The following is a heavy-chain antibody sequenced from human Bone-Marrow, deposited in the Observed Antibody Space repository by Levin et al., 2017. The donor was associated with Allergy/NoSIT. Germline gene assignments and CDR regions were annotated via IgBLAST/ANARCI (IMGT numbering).Heavy chain of an antibody. V-gene: IGHV3-64D*06. Sequence: PGGSLRLSCSVSAFTFSSFGMHWVRQAPGKGLEYVSFITYDGGSTYYADSVKDRFTISRDNSKNMLYLQMSSLRPEDTAVYYCVKDQAIEYWGQGILVTVSS. CDR2: ITYDGGST. CDR3: VKDQAIEY. J-gene: IGHJ4*02. CDR1: AFTFSSFG.